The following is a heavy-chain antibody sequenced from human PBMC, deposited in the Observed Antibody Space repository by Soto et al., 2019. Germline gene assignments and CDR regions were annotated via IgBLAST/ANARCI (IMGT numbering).Heavy chain of an antibody. Sequence: QVQLVQSGAEVKKPGASVKVSCKASGYTFNTYDIEWVRLATGQRLEWMGSMNPNTGSTDYAQKFQGRVTMTMTTSISTAYLELSSLRSDDTAIYYCARTMGGIAAAGSDFWGQGTLVTVSA. CDR1: GYTFNTYD. J-gene: IGHJ4*02. V-gene: IGHV1-8*01. D-gene: IGHD6-13*01. CDR2: MNPNTGST. CDR3: ARTMGGIAAAGSDF.